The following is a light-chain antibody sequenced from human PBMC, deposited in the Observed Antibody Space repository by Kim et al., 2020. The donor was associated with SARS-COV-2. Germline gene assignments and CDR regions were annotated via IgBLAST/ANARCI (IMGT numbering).Light chain of an antibody. CDR1: SLRKYY. Sequence: ALGRTVRITCQGDSLRKYYASWYQQKPGQAPVLVIYGKNNRPSEIPDRFSGSSSGDTVSLTITGAQAEDEADYYCYSRDSSGDLLVFGGGTQLTVL. V-gene: IGLV3-19*01. CDR2: GKN. CDR3: YSRDSSGDLLV. J-gene: IGLJ2*01.